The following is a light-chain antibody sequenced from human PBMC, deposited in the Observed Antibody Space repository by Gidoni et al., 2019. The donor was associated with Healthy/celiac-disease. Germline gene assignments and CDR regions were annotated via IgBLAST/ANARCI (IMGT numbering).Light chain of an antibody. CDR1: QSVSSSY. CDR3: QQYGSSPPIT. CDR2: GAS. V-gene: IGKV3-20*01. Sequence: EIVLPQAPGTLSLSPGERATRSCRASQSVSSSYLAWYQQKPGQAPRLRIYGASSRATGIPDRFSGSGSGTDFTLTISRLEPEDFAVYYCQQYGSSPPITFGQGTRLEIK. J-gene: IGKJ5*01.